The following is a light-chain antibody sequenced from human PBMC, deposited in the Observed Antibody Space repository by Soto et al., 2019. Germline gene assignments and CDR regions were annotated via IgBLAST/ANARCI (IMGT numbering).Light chain of an antibody. CDR2: LGS. J-gene: IGKJ2*01. Sequence: DIVMTQSPLSLPVTPGEPASISCRSSQSLLHSNGYNYLDWYLQKPGQSPQLLIYLGSNRASWVPDRFRGSGSGPDFTLKISRVKAEDVGVYYCMQALQHPNTSDQGTTLEIK. CDR3: MQALQHPNT. V-gene: IGKV2-28*01. CDR1: QSLLHSNGYNY.